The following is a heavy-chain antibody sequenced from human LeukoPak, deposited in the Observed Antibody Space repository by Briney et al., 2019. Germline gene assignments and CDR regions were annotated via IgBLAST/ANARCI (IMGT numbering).Heavy chain of an antibody. Sequence: ASVKVSCKASGGTFSSYAITWVRQAPGQGLEWMGGIIPIFGTANYAQKFQGRVTITTDESTSTAYMELSSLRSEDTAVYYCARDRPYSSSSWWYFDLWGRGTLVTVSS. V-gene: IGHV1-69*05. CDR2: IIPIFGTA. J-gene: IGHJ2*01. D-gene: IGHD6-6*01. CDR1: GGTFSSYA. CDR3: ARDRPYSSSSWWYFDL.